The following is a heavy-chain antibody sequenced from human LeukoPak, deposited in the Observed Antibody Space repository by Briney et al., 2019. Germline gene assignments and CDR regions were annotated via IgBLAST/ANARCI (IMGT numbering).Heavy chain of an antibody. D-gene: IGHD3-10*01. V-gene: IGHV4-4*02. CDR1: GDSISSVNW. CDR2: ISHSGST. J-gene: IGHJ4*02. CDR3: ARRRYASGTYQYYFDY. Sequence: SETLSLTCAVSGDSISSVNWWSWVRQPPEKGLEWIGEISHSGSTYYNPSLQSRVTISLDKSNNQFSLHLSSVTAADTAVYYCARRRYASGTYQYYFDYWGQGNIVTVSS.